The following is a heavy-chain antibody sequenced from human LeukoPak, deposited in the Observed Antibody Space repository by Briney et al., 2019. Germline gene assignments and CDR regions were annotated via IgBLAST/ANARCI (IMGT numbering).Heavy chain of an antibody. Sequence: GGSLRLSCAASGFTFSDAWMNWVRQAPGKGLEWVSYISSSSSTIYYADSVKGRFTISRDNAKNSLYLQMNSLRAEDTAVYYCGGYSSSWNNFDYWGQGTLVTVSS. V-gene: IGHV3-48*04. D-gene: IGHD6-13*01. CDR2: ISSSSSTI. CDR3: GGYSSSWNNFDY. CDR1: GFTFSDAW. J-gene: IGHJ4*02.